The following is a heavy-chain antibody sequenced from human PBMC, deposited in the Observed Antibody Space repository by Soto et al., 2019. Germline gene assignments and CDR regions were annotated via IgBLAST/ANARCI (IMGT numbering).Heavy chain of an antibody. J-gene: IGHJ4*02. CDR1: GYGFTSYG. V-gene: IGHV1-18*01. CDR2: ISAYNGNT. Sequence: GASVTVSWQAAGYGFTSYGISWVRQAPGRGLEWMGWISAYNGNTNYAQKLQGRVTMTTDTSTSTAYMELRSLRSDDTAVYYCARAPPLLLWFGELLPIDYWGQGTLVTVSS. D-gene: IGHD3-10*01. CDR3: ARAPPLLLWFGELLPIDY.